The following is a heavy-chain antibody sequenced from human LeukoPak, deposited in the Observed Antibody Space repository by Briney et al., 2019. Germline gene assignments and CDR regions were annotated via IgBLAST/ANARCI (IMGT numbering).Heavy chain of an antibody. CDR1: GGSFSGYY. J-gene: IGHJ6*04. D-gene: IGHD7-27*01. CDR2: INHSGST. V-gene: IGHV4-34*01. CDR3: ARGPPYAPGVLDV. Sequence: SETLSLTCAVYGGSFSGYYWSWIHQPPGKGLEWIGEINHSGSTNYNPSLKSRVTISVDTSKNQFSLKLSSVTAADTAVYYCARGPPYAPGVLDVWGKGTTVTISS.